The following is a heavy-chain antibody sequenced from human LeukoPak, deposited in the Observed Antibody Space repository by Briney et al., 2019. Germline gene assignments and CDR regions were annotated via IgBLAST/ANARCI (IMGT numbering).Heavy chain of an antibody. CDR3: ARGGYSYADYYYMDV. CDR1: GYTFTGYY. V-gene: IGHV1-2*02. J-gene: IGHJ6*03. D-gene: IGHD5-18*01. CDR2: INPNSGGT. Sequence: ASVKVSCKASGYTFTGYYMHWVRQAPGQGLEWMGWINPNSGGTNYAQKFQGRVTMTRDTSISTAYMELSRLTSDDTAVYYCARGGYSYADYYYMDVWGKGTTVTVSS.